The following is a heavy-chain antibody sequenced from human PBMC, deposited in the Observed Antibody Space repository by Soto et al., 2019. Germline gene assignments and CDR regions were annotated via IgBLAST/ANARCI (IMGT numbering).Heavy chain of an antibody. Sequence: PSETLSLTCAVYGGSFSCYYWTWIRQPPGEGLEWIGEINHTGRSSYNPSLKSRVTISVDTSKDQFSLKLTSVTAADAALYYCARGLGTFDPWGQGTLVTVSS. D-gene: IGHD3-10*01. J-gene: IGHJ5*02. CDR2: INHTGRS. V-gene: IGHV4-34*01. CDR3: ARGLGTFDP. CDR1: GGSFSCYY.